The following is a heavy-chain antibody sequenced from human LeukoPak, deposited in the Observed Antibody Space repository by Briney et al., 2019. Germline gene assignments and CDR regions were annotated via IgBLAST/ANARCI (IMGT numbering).Heavy chain of an antibody. J-gene: IGHJ4*02. CDR3: VTPRIAVAGTVTDDY. D-gene: IGHD6-19*01. V-gene: IGHV3-64D*09. CDR2: ISSNGGST. Sequence: GGSLRLSCSASGFTFSSYAMHWVRHAPGKGLEYVSAISSNGGSTYYADSVKGRFTISRDNSKNTLYLQMSSLRAEDTAVYYRVTPRIAVAGTVTDDYWGQGTLVTVSS. CDR1: GFTFSSYA.